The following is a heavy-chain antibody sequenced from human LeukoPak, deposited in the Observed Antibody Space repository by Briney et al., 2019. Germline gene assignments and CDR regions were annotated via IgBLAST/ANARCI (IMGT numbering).Heavy chain of an antibody. Sequence: GGSLRLSCAAFGFTFRSYAMSWVRQAPGKGLEWVSAISDSGGSTYYADSVKGRFTISRDNSKNTLYLQMNSLRAEDTAVYYCARGLYDSSGYSFDYWGQGTLVTVSS. CDR3: ARGLYDSSGYSFDY. D-gene: IGHD3-22*01. CDR1: GFTFRSYA. V-gene: IGHV3-23*01. CDR2: ISDSGGST. J-gene: IGHJ4*02.